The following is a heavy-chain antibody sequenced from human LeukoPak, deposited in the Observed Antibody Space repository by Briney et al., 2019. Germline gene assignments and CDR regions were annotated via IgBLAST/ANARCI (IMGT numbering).Heavy chain of an antibody. J-gene: IGHJ4*02. CDR3: ARETPYSSSWTVFDY. CDR1: GFTFSDYN. V-gene: IGHV3-48*01. D-gene: IGHD6-13*01. Sequence: GGSLRLSCAASGFTFSDYNMNWVRQAPGKGLEGVAYITISTCIIYYADSVKGRFTIPRDNAKNSLYLQMNSLRAEDTAVYYCARETPYSSSWTVFDYWGQGTLVTVSS. CDR2: ITISTCII.